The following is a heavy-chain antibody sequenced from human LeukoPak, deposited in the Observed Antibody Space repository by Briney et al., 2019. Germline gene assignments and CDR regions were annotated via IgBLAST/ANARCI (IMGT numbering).Heavy chain of an antibody. Sequence: ASVKVSCKASGYTFTSYDINWVRQATGQGLEWMGWMNPNSGNTGYAQKFQGRVTMTRNTSISTAYMELSSLRSEDTAVYYCAREATSQFYSSPSEFDYWGQGTLVTVSS. D-gene: IGHD6-6*01. CDR3: AREATSQFYSSPSEFDY. J-gene: IGHJ4*02. V-gene: IGHV1-8*01. CDR2: MNPNSGNT. CDR1: GYTFTSYD.